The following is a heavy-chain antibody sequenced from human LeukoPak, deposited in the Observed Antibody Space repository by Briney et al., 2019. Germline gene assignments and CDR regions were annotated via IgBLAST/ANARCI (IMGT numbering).Heavy chain of an antibody. CDR1: GFTFTNYG. CDR2: IRYDGNTK. D-gene: IGHD3-10*02. Sequence: GGSLRLSYAASGFTFTNYGIHWVRQAPGKGVEWVAFIRYDGNTKYYADSVKGRFTISRDNSKNTVYLQMNSLRAEDTAVYYCAELGITMIGGVWGKGTTVTISS. V-gene: IGHV3-30*02. CDR3: AELGITMIGGV. J-gene: IGHJ6*04.